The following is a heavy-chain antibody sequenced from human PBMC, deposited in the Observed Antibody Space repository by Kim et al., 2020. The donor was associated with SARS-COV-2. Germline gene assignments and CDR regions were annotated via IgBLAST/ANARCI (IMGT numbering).Heavy chain of an antibody. Sequence: SETLSLTCTVSGGSISSYYWSWIRQPPGKGLEWIGYIYYSGSTNYNPSLKSRVTISVDTPKNQFSLKLSSLTAADTAVYYWARVVSGGYFDYWGQGTLVT. CDR2: IYYSGST. V-gene: IGHV4-59*01. J-gene: IGHJ4*02. D-gene: IGHD1-26*01. CDR1: GGSISSYY. CDR3: ARVVSGGYFDY.